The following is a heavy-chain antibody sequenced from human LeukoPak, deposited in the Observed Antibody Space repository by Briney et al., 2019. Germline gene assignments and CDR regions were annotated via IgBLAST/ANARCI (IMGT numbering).Heavy chain of an antibody. Sequence: PSETLSLTCTVSGGSISSGDYYWSWVRQPPGKGLEWIGEIYHSGSTNYNPSLKSRVTISVDKSKNQFSLKLSSVTAADTAVYYCASLSSSWPPFDYWGQGTLVTVSS. CDR2: IYHSGST. CDR3: ASLSSSWPPFDY. J-gene: IGHJ4*02. D-gene: IGHD6-13*01. V-gene: IGHV4-4*02. CDR1: GGSISSGDYY.